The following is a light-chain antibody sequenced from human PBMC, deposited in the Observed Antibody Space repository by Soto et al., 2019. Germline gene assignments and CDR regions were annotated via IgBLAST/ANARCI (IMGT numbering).Light chain of an antibody. J-gene: IGLJ3*02. Sequence: QSVLTQPPSASGTPGQTVTISCSGSSSNIGGKFVSWYQHAPGTAPKVLIFMNNQRPSGVPDRFSGSNSGTSASLAISGLRSEDESDYYCAAWDDSLEGVLFGGGTKVTVL. CDR2: MNN. CDR3: AAWDDSLEGVL. V-gene: IGLV1-47*01. CDR1: SSNIGGKF.